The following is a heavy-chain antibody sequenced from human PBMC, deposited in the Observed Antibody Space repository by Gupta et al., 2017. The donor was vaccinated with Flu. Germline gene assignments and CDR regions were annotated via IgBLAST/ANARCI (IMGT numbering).Heavy chain of an antibody. D-gene: IGHD6-19*01. CDR3: ARDGGDSSGWWSDPRIEY. V-gene: IGHV3-33*01. CDR2: IWYDGSNK. J-gene: IGHJ4*02. Sequence: KGLEWVAVIWYDGSNKYYADSVKGRFTISRDNSKNTLYLQMNSLRAEDTAVYYCARDGGDSSGWWSDPRIEYWGQGTLVTVSS.